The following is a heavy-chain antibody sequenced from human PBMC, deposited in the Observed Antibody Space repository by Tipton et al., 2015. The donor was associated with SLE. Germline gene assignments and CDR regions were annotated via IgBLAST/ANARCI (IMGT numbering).Heavy chain of an antibody. Sequence: QLVQSGAEVKKPGESLKISCQVSGYTFTNYWIGWVRQMPGKGLEWMGVIYPGDSGTRYSPSFQGQVTFSADKSISTAYLQWRSLKASDTAIYYCARPRRHYYDGSGYYYFDYWGQGTLVTVSS. CDR2: IYPGDSGT. CDR1: GYTFTNYW. V-gene: IGHV5-51*03. D-gene: IGHD3-22*01. CDR3: ARPRRHYYDGSGYYYFDY. J-gene: IGHJ4*02.